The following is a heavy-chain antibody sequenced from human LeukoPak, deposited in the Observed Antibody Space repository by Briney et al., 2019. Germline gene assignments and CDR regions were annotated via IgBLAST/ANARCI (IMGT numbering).Heavy chain of an antibody. V-gene: IGHV1-2*02. CDR3: ATPGGGWGQYYYYGMDV. J-gene: IGHJ6*02. Sequence: GASVRVSCTASGYTFTGYYMHWVRQAPGQGLEGMGWINPNSGGTNYAQKFQGRVTMTRDTSISTAYMELSRLRSDDTAVYYCATPGGGWGQYYYYGMDVWGQGTTVTVSS. CDR1: GYTFTGYY. D-gene: IGHD3-16*01. CDR2: INPNSGGT.